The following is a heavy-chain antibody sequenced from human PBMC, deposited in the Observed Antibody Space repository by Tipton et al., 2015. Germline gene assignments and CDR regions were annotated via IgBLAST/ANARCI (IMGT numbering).Heavy chain of an antibody. CDR1: GGSIRSSYYY. D-gene: IGHD2-21*02. V-gene: IGHV4-61*01. Sequence: TLSLTCTVSGGSIRSSYYYWSWIRQPPGKGLEWIGYIYNTGSTNHNPSLKSRVTISVDTSKNQFSLNLNSVTAADTAVYYCTKFNCGGDCYSYRGWFDPWGQGTLVTVSS. CDR3: TKFNCGGDCYSYRGWFDP. J-gene: IGHJ5*02. CDR2: IYNTGST.